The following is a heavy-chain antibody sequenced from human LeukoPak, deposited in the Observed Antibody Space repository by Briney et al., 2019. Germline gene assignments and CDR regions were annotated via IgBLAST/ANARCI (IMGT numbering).Heavy chain of an antibody. CDR3: ARDSPYYYGSGSATYCMDV. CDR2: IYTSGST. V-gene: IGHV4-4*07. J-gene: IGHJ6*03. Sequence: PSETLSLTCTVSGGSISSYYWSWIRQPAGKGLEWIGRIYTSGSTNYNPSLKSRVTISVDTSKNQFSLKLSSVTAADTAVYYCARDSPYYYGSGSATYCMDVWGKGTTVTISS. D-gene: IGHD3-10*01. CDR1: GGSISSYY.